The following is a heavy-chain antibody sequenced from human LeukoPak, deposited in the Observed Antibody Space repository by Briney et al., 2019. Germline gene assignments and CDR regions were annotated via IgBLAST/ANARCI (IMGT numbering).Heavy chain of an antibody. Sequence: GGSLRLSCAASGFTLSSYSMNWVRQAPGKGLEWVSSISSSSSFIYYADSVKGRFTISRDNAKNSLYLQMNSLRAEDTAVYYCARGSGYSYGYLPDYWGQGTLVTVSS. D-gene: IGHD5-18*01. CDR3: ARGSGYSYGYLPDY. J-gene: IGHJ4*02. V-gene: IGHV3-21*01. CDR1: GFTLSSYS. CDR2: ISSSSSFI.